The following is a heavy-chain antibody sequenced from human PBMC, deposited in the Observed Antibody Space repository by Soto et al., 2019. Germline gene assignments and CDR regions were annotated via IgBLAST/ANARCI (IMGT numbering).Heavy chain of an antibody. Sequence: GASVKVSCKASGYTFTGYYMHWVRQAPGQGLEWMGWINPNSGGTNYAQKFQGWVTMTRDTSISTAYMELSRLRSDDTAVYYCARGADIVVVVAATFNYYGMDVWGQGTTVTVSS. CDR3: ARGADIVVVVAATFNYYGMDV. CDR1: GYTFTGYY. D-gene: IGHD2-15*01. J-gene: IGHJ6*02. V-gene: IGHV1-2*04. CDR2: INPNSGGT.